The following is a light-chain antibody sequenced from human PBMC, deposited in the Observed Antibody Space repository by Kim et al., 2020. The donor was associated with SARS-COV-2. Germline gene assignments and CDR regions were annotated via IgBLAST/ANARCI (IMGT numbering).Light chain of an antibody. CDR3: QAWDSSTVV. J-gene: IGLJ2*01. V-gene: IGLV3-1*01. Sequence: SYELTQPPSVSVSPGQTANITCSGDKLGDTYAFWYQQKPGQSPVLVIYQDPKRPSGIPERFSGSNSGNTATLTISGTQAMDEADYYCQAWDSSTVVFGGGTQLTVL. CDR1: KLGDTY. CDR2: QDP.